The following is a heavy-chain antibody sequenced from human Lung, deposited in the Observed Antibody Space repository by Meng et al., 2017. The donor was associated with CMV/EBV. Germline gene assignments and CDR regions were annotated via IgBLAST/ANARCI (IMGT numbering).Heavy chain of an antibody. CDR1: GGSFSGYY. J-gene: IGHJ6*02. Sequence: SETXSLTCAVYGGSFSGYYWSWIRQPSGKGLEWIGEINHSGSTNYNPSLKSRVTISVDTSKNQFSLKLSSVTAADTAVYYCATIAAAERNGMDVWGQGTTVTVSS. D-gene: IGHD6-13*01. V-gene: IGHV4-34*01. CDR2: INHSGST. CDR3: ATIAAAERNGMDV.